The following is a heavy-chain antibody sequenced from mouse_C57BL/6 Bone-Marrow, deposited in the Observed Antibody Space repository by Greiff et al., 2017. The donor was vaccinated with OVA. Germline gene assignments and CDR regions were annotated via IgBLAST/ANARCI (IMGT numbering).Heavy chain of an antibody. J-gene: IGHJ4*01. CDR1: GYTFTSYW. CDR3: AGPEYLYMDY. V-gene: IGHV1-7*01. Sequence: QVHVKQSGAELAKPGASVKLSCKASGYTFTSYWMHWVKQRPGQGLEWIGYINPSSGYTKYNQKFKDKATLTADKSSSTAYMQLSSLTHEDSAVYYCAGPEYLYMDYWGQGTSVTVSS. D-gene: IGHD5-2*01. CDR2: INPSSGYT.